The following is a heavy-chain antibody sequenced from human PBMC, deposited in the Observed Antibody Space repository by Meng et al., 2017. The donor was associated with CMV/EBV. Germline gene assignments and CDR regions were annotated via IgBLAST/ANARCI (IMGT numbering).Heavy chain of an antibody. CDR1: GGTFSSYA. V-gene: IGHV1-69*05. D-gene: IGHD2-2*02. J-gene: IGHJ5*02. Sequence: SVKVSCKASGGTFSSYAISWVRQAPGQGLEWMGGIIPIFGTANYAQKFQGRVTITTDESTSTAYMELSSLRSEDTAVYYRARSIPDEAIPGQETGWFDPWGQGTLVPSPQ. CDR3: ARSIPDEAIPGQETGWFDP. CDR2: IIPIFGTA.